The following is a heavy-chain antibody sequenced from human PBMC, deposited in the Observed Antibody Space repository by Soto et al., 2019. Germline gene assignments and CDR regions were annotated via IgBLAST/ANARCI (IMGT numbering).Heavy chain of an antibody. D-gene: IGHD3-22*01. CDR1: GYSFTSYW. J-gene: IGHJ3*02. CDR2: IDPSDSYT. V-gene: IGHV5-10-1*01. CDR3: ARSAPYYYDSSGYYSDAFDI. Sequence: GESLKISCKGSGYSFTSYWISWVRQMPGKGLEWMGRIDPSDSYTNYSPSFQGHVTISADKSISTAYLQWSSLKASDTAMYYCARSAPYYYDSSGYYSDAFDIWGQGTMVTVS.